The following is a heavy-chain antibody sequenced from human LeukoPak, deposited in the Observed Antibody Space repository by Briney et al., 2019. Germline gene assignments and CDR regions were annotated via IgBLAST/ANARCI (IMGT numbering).Heavy chain of an antibody. V-gene: IGHV3-43*01. CDR3: AKELDTMFFDY. J-gene: IGHJ4*02. D-gene: IGHD3-10*02. CDR2: AGWAGGTT. Sequence: PGGSLRLSCAASGFTFDDHAMHWVRQAPGKGLEWVSLAGWAGGTTFYSDSVRGRFTISRDSGRKSVYLQMNSLTTDDTAFYFCAKELDTMFFDYWGQGALVTVSS. CDR1: GFTFDDHA.